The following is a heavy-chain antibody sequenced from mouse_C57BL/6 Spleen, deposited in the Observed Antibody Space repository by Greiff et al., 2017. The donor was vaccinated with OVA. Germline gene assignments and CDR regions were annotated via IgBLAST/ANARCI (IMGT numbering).Heavy chain of an antibody. V-gene: IGHV5-4*01. J-gene: IGHJ2*01. CDR2: ISDGGSYT. Sequence: EVKLMESGGGLVKPGGSLKLSCAASGFTFSSYAMSWVRQTPEKRLEWVATISDGGSYTYYPDNVKGRFTISRDNAKNNLYLQMSHLKSEDTAMYYCAREYCGSSYAYFDYWGQGTTLTVSS. D-gene: IGHD1-1*01. CDR1: GFTFSSYA. CDR3: AREYCGSSYAYFDY.